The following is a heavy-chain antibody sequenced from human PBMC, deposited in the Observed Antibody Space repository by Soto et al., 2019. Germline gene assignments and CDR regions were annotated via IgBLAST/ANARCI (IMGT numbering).Heavy chain of an antibody. CDR3: ARDGAKDDY. D-gene: IGHD3-16*01. Sequence: QVQLQAPGAGLVKPSQTLSLTCTVSGSSISSGDYYWSWIRQPPGKGQEWIGFIYYSGSTYYNPCLKSRVTISVDTSKNQFSLKLSSVTAADTAVYYCARDGAKDDYLGQGTLVTVSS. V-gene: IGHV4-30-4*01. CDR2: IYYSGST. J-gene: IGHJ4*02. CDR1: GSSISSGDYY.